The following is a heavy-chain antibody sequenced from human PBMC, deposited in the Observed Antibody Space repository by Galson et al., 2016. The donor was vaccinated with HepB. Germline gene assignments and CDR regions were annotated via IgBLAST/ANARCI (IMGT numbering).Heavy chain of an antibody. J-gene: IGHJ4*02. CDR2: IKSKTDGGTT. CDR1: GFTVSNAW. D-gene: IGHD5-18*01. V-gene: IGHV3-15*01. Sequence: SLRLSCAASGFTVSNAWMSWVRQAPGKGLEWVGRIKSKTDGGTTDYAAPVKGRFTISRDDSKNTLYLQMNSLKTEDTAVYCCTTDLDTAILRVSIGYWGQGTLVTVSS. CDR3: TTDLDTAILRVSIGY.